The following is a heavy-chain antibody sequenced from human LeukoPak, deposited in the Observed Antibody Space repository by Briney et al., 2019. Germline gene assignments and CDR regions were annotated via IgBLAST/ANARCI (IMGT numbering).Heavy chain of an antibody. Sequence: ASVKVSCKASGYAFNTYGISWVRQAPGQGLEWVGWVSAYNGNTHYAENLQGRVTMTTDTSTSTAYMELRSLRSDDTAVYYCARDGVVPAANNWFDPWGQGTLVTVSS. CDR3: ARDGVVPAANNWFDP. J-gene: IGHJ5*02. CDR1: GYAFNTYG. CDR2: VSAYNGNT. V-gene: IGHV1-18*04. D-gene: IGHD2-2*01.